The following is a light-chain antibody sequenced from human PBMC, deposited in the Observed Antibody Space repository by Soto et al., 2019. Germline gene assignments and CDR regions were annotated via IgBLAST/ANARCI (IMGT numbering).Light chain of an antibody. Sequence: QSALTQPASVSGSPGQSITISCVDTSSDIGDYNYVSWYQQHPGKVPKVIIYDVSNRPSGVSYRFSGTKSGNTASLTVSGLQAEDEADHYCCSYTRSGTLIFGTGTKLTVL. CDR2: DVS. V-gene: IGLV2-14*01. J-gene: IGLJ1*01. CDR1: SSDIGDYNY. CDR3: CSYTRSGTLI.